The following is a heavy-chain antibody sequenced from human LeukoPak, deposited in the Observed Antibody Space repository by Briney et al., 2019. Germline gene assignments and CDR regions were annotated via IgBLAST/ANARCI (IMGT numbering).Heavy chain of an antibody. CDR1: GGSISSYY. CDR3: ARGSSSSWYSFDF. CDR2: IYFTGTT. V-gene: IGHV4-4*07. J-gene: IGHJ3*01. D-gene: IGHD6-13*01. Sequence: SETLSLTCSVSGGSISSYYWSWIRQPAGKGQEWIGRIYFTGTTNYNPSLQSRVTMSVDTSKYQFSLELSSVTAADTAVYYCARGSSSSWYSFDFWGQGTVVTVSS.